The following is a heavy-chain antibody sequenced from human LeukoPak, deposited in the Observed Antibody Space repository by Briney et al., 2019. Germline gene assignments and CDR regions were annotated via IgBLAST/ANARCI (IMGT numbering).Heavy chain of an antibody. J-gene: IGHJ6*02. CDR2: IYYSGST. D-gene: IGHD2/OR15-2a*01. Sequence: SETLSLTCTVSGGSISSYYWSWIRQPPGMGLEWIGYIYYSGSTNYNPSLKSRVSISVDTSKNQFSLKLSSVTAADTAMYYCARGISSYYYGMDVWGQGTTATVSS. CDR3: ARGISSYYYGMDV. V-gene: IGHV4-59*01. CDR1: GGSISSYY.